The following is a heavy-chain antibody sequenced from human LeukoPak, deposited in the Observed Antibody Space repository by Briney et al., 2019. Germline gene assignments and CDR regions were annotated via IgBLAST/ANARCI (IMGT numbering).Heavy chain of an antibody. CDR2: IYYSGST. Sequence: SETLSLTCTVSGGSISSSSYYWGWIRQPPGKGLEWIGSIYYSGSTYYNPSLKSRVTISVDTSKNQLSLKLSSVTAADTAVYYCARPQGGPAAMWRGWFDPWGQGTLVTVSS. D-gene: IGHD2-2*01. J-gene: IGHJ5*02. CDR1: GGSISSSSYY. CDR3: ARPQGGPAAMWRGWFDP. V-gene: IGHV4-39*01.